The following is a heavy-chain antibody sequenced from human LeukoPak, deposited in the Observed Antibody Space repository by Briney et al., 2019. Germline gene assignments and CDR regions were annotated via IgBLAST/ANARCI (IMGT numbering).Heavy chain of an antibody. V-gene: IGHV1-8*03. Sequence: ASVKVSCKASGYTFTSYDINWVRQATGQGLEWMGWMNPNSGNTGYAQKFQGRVTITRNTSISTAYMELSSLRSEDTAVYYCARALGYSYGKSNYMDVWGKGTTVTVSS. CDR1: GYTFTSYD. J-gene: IGHJ6*03. CDR2: MNPNSGNT. CDR3: ARALGYSYGKSNYMDV. D-gene: IGHD5-18*01.